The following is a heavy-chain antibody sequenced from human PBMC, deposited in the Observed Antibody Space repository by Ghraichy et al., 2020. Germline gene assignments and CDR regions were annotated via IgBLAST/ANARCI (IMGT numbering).Heavy chain of an antibody. CDR1: GGSTNDF. Sequence: SETLSLTCNVSGGSTNDFWAWIRQPSGEGLEWIGSFSYNGRTHYNPSLKSRVSISGDTSKSHVSLKLSSVTAADTAVYYCARQPRSTSRYDQGGRGTLVSVSS. D-gene: IGHD6-13*01. J-gene: IGHJ4*02. CDR2: FSYNGRT. CDR3: ARQPRSTSRYDQ. V-gene: IGHV4-39*01.